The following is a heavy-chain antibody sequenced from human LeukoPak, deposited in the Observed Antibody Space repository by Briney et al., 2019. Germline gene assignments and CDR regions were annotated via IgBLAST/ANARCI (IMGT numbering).Heavy chain of an antibody. CDR3: ARLTLRYFVIDY. J-gene: IGHJ4*02. CDR2: IYHSGST. Sequence: KPSETLSLTCAVSGYSISSGYYWGWIRQPPGKGLEWIGSIYHSGSTYDNPSLKSRVTISVDTSKNQFSLKLSSVTAADTAVYYCARLTLRYFVIDYWGQGTLVTVSS. D-gene: IGHD3-9*01. CDR1: GYSISSGYY. V-gene: IGHV4-38-2*01.